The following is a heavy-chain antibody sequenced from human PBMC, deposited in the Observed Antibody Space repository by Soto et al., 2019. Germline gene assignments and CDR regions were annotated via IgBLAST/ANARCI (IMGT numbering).Heavy chain of an antibody. V-gene: IGHV4-31*03. J-gene: IGHJ5*02. Sequence: SETLSLTCFVSGYFIGAGGYYWSWIRHHPGKGLEWIGSFYSSGSIIYNPSLRSRVSITGDMSTNQFSMSLTSVTAADTARYYCARMYSSGSGWFHPWGQGTLVTVSS. CDR2: FYSSGSI. CDR1: GYFIGAGGYY. D-gene: IGHD6-19*01. CDR3: ARMYSSGSGWFHP.